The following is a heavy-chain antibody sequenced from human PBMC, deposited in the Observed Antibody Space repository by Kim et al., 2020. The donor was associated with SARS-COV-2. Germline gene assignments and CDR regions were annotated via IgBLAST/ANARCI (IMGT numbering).Heavy chain of an antibody. Sequence: GGSLRLSCAASGFSFSDYYMSWIRQASGKGLEWVSYISNSGSSIYYSDSVKGRLTISRDNAKNSLYLQMNSLRAEDTAVYYCARGRRPFDYWGQGTLVTVSS. CDR3: ARGRRPFDY. CDR1: GFSFSDYY. J-gene: IGHJ4*02. CDR2: ISNSGSSI. V-gene: IGHV3-11*01.